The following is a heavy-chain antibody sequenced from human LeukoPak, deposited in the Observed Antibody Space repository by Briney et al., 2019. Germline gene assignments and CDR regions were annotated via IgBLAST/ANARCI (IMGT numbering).Heavy chain of an antibody. V-gene: IGHV4-59*01. CDR3: ARWGSSSVYYYGMDV. Sequence: SETLSLTCTVSGGSISSYYWSWIRQPPGKGLEWIGYIYYSGSTNYNPSLKSRVTISVDTSKNQFSLKLSSVTAADTAVYYCARWGSSSVYYYGMDVWGQGTTVTVSS. J-gene: IGHJ6*02. CDR2: IYYSGST. CDR1: GGSISSYY. D-gene: IGHD3-10*01.